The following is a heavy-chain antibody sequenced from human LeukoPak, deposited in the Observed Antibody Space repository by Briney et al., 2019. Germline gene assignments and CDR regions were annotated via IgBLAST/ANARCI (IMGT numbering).Heavy chain of an antibody. CDR2: ISSSGNTT. J-gene: IGHJ5*02. D-gene: IGHD2-15*01. V-gene: IGHV3-48*03. Sequence: GGSLRLSCAASGFTFSSYEMNWVRQAPGKGLEWVSYISSSGNTTYYADSVKGRFTISRDNAKNSLYLQMNSLRAEDTAVYYCAREDPRIIGYCSGGSCNWFDPWGQGTLVTVSS. CDR1: GFTFSSYE. CDR3: AREDPRIIGYCSGGSCNWFDP.